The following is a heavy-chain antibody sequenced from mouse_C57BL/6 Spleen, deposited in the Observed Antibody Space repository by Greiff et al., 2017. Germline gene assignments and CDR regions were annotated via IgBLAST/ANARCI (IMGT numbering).Heavy chain of an antibody. CDR1: GFTFSSYA. J-gene: IGHJ3*01. V-gene: IGHV5-4*01. CDR2: ISDGGSYT. Sequence: EVMLVESGGGLVKPGGSLKLSCAASGFTFSSYAMSWVRQTPEKRLEWVATISDGGSYTYYPDNVKGRFTISRDNAKNNLYLQMSHLKSEDTAMYYCARDYGSSWSWFAYWGQGTLVTVSA. D-gene: IGHD1-1*01. CDR3: ARDYGSSWSWFAY.